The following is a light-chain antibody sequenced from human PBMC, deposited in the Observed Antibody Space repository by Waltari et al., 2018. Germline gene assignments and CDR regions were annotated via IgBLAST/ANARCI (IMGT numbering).Light chain of an antibody. V-gene: IGKV3-11*01. CDR1: QSVYNY. CDR3: QQRTNWPPIFS. CDR2: DAS. Sequence: EIVLTQSPATLSLSPGERATLSCRASQSVYNYLAWYQQKPGQAPRLRINDASNMATGIPARFNGSGSGTDFTLSITSLEPEDFAVYYCQQRTNWPPIFSFGPGTKVDIK. J-gene: IGKJ3*01.